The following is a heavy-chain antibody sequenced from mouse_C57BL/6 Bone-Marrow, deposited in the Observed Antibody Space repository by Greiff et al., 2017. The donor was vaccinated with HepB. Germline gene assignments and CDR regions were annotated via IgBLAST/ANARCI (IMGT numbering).Heavy chain of an antibody. CDR1: GFSFNTYA. CDR3: VRHGYGSSRGDY. J-gene: IGHJ4*01. D-gene: IGHD1-1*01. V-gene: IGHV10-1*01. CDR2: IRSKSNNYAT. Sequence: EVMLVESGGGLVQPKGSLKLSCAASGFSFNTYAMNWVRQAPGKGLEWVARIRSKSNNYATYYADSVKDRFTISRDDSESMLYLQMNNLKTEDTAMYYCVRHGYGSSRGDYWGQGTSVAVSS.